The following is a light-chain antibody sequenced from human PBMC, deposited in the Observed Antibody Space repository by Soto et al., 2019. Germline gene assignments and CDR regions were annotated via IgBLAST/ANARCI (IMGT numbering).Light chain of an antibody. CDR1: SSNIGNNA. CDR2: YDD. Sequence: QSVLTQPPSVSAAPRQRVTISCSGSSSNIGNNAVNWYQQPPGKAPKLLIYYDDLLPSGVSDRFSGSKSGTSASLAISGLQSEDEADYYCAAWDDSLNGGVFGGGTKLTVL. J-gene: IGLJ3*02. V-gene: IGLV1-36*01. CDR3: AAWDDSLNGGV.